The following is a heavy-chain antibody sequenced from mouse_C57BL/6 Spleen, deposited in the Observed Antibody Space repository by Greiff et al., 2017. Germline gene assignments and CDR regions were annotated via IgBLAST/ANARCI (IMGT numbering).Heavy chain of an antibody. CDR1: GYTFTSYW. Sequence: VKLVESGAELAKPGASVKLSCKASGYTFTSYWMHWVKQRPGQGLEWIGYINPSSGYTKYNQKFKDKDTLTADKSSSTAYMQLSSLTYEDSAVYYCARDYGSSSAWFAYWGQGTLVTVSA. CDR3: ARDYGSSSAWFAY. V-gene: IGHV1-7*01. J-gene: IGHJ3*01. CDR2: INPSSGYT. D-gene: IGHD1-1*01.